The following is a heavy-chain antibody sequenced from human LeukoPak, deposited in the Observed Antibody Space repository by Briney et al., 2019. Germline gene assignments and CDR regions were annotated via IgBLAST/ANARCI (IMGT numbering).Heavy chain of an antibody. CDR1: GVSFRYYT. J-gene: IGHJ6*03. CDR3: ASRFTARQLVPADYYHMDV. V-gene: IGHV1-69*05. CDR2: IIPISGTT. D-gene: IGHD6-13*01. Sequence: GASVTVSCKASGVSFRYYTINWVRQAPGQGLEWMGAIIPISGTTNYAQRLPGRVTLTMDDSTTTAFMEMSSLRSEDTAVYYCASRFTARQLVPADYYHMDVWGKGTTVFVSS.